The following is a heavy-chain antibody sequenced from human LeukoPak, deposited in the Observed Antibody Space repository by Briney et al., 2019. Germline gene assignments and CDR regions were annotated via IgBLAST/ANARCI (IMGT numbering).Heavy chain of an antibody. CDR2: ISSSSYI. Sequence: GGSLRLSCAASGFTFSSYSMNWVRQAPGKGLEWVSSISSSSYIYYADSVKGRFTISRDNAKNSLYLQMNSLRAEDTAVYYCARPLHQYCSGGSCQRVAFDIWGQGTMVTVSS. CDR1: GFTFSSYS. J-gene: IGHJ3*02. CDR3: ARPLHQYCSGGSCQRVAFDI. D-gene: IGHD2-15*01. V-gene: IGHV3-21*01.